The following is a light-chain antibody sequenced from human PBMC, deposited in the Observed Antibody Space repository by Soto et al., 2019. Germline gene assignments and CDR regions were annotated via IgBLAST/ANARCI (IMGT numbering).Light chain of an antibody. Sequence: NFMLTQPQFVSESPGKTVTISCTGSGGSIADNFVQWFQQRPGSAPTSVIFEDNKRPSGVPDRFSGSIDSSSNSASLTISGLMTEDEAVYYCQSYAGTYYWVFGVGTKLTVL. V-gene: IGLV6-57*02. J-gene: IGLJ3*02. CDR1: GGSIADNF. CDR2: EDN. CDR3: QSYAGTYYWV.